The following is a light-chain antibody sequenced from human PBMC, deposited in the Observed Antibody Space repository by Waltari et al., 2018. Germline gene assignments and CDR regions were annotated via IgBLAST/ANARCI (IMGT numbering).Light chain of an antibody. V-gene: IGLV1-40*01. Sequence: QSVLSQPPSVSGAPGQRVTISCTGGGSNIGGGYDVNWYQQLPGAAPKLLILGNNPRRSGVPDRFSGSKSGASASLAITGLQSEDEADYYCQSYDSSLTAVVFGGGTKLTVL. J-gene: IGLJ2*01. CDR3: QSYDSSLTAVV. CDR1: GSNIGGGYD. CDR2: GNN.